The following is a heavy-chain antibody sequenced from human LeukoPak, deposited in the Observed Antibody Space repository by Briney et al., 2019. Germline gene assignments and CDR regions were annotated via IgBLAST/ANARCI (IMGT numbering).Heavy chain of an antibody. J-gene: IGHJ4*02. V-gene: IGHV3-20*04. Sequence: PGGSLRLSCAASGFTFDDYGMSWVRQAPGKGLEWVSGINWNGGSTGYADSVKGRFTISRDNAENSLYLQMNSLRAEDTALYYCARVYSSGWYEGGFDYWGQGTLVTVSS. CDR1: GFTFDDYG. CDR3: ARVYSSGWYEGGFDY. CDR2: INWNGGST. D-gene: IGHD6-19*01.